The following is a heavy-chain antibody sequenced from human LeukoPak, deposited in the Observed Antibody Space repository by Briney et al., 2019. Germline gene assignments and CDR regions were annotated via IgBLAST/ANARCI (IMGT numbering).Heavy chain of an antibody. Sequence: SVKVSCKASGGTFSSYAISWVRQAPGHGLEWMGRIIPIFGIANYAQKFQGRVTITADKSTSTAYMELSSLRSEDTAVYYCARPTLRFLEWFPRPLYYYDMDVWGQGTTVTVSS. V-gene: IGHV1-69*04. CDR1: GGTFSSYA. CDR3: ARPTLRFLEWFPRPLYYYDMDV. CDR2: IIPIFGIA. D-gene: IGHD3-3*01. J-gene: IGHJ6*02.